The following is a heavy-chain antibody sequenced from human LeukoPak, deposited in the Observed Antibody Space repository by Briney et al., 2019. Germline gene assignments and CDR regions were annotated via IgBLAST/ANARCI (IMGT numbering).Heavy chain of an antibody. V-gene: IGHV4-39*01. CDR3: ARQRRWIQQI. Sequence: SETLSLTCTVSGGSISSSDHYWGWIRQSPGMGLEWIGSVYYSGTTYYNPSLKSRVTISVDTSKNQFSLKLSSVTAADTAVYYCARQRRWIQQIWGKGTLVTVSS. J-gene: IGHJ4*02. D-gene: IGHD5-24*01. CDR2: VYYSGTT. CDR1: GGSISSSDHY.